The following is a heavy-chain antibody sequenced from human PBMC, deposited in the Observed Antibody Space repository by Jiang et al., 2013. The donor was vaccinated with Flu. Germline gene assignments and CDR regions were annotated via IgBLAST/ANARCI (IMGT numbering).Heavy chain of an antibody. CDR1: GGSISSYY. D-gene: IGHD5-12*01. J-gene: IGHJ6*02. CDR3: ARGGGSGYPPMDV. V-gene: IGHV4-59*13. CDR2: FYHSGST. Sequence: GLVKPSETLSLTCTMSGGSISSYYWSWIRQPPGKGLEWIGSFYHSGSTNYNPSLKSRVTISLHTSKNQFSLNLSSVTAADTAVYYCARGGGSGYPPMDVWGQGTTVTVSS.